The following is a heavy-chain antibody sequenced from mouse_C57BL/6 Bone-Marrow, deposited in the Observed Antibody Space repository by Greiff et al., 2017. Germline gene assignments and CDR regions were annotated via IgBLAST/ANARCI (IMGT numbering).Heavy chain of an antibody. CDR2: IYPGSGST. Sequence: QVQLQQPGAELVKPGASVKMSCKASGYTFTSYWITWVKQRPGQGLEWIGDIYPGSGSTNYNEKFKSKATLTVDTSSSPAYMQHSSLTSEDSAVYYFARCDYGSSDGFYAMDYWGKRTSVTGSS. CDR1: GYTFTSYW. J-gene: IGHJ4*01. V-gene: IGHV1-55*01. D-gene: IGHD1-1*01. CDR3: ARCDYGSSDGFYAMDY.